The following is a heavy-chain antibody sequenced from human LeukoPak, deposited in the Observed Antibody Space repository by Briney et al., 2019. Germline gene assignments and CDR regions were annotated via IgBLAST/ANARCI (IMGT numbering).Heavy chain of an antibody. J-gene: IGHJ4*02. V-gene: IGHV3-21*01. D-gene: IGHD3-3*01. CDR2: ITGDCNYI. CDR3: ARERNFFYFDY. Sequence: GGSLRLSCAASGFTFNDYTMTWVRQAPGKGLEWVSSITGDCNYIFYADSVKGRFTISRDNAQNSLFLELNSLRGEDTAVYYCARERNFFYFDYWGQGALVTVSS. CDR1: GFTFNDYT.